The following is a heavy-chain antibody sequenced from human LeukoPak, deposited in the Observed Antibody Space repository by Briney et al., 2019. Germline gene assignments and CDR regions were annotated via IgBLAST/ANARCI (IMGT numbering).Heavy chain of an antibody. Sequence: GGSLRLSCAASGFTFSSHWMSWVCQAPGKGLEWVANIKQDGSEKYYVDSVKGRFTISRDNTKNSLYLQMNSLRAEDTAVYYCARDRLNAFWSGDSWDYWGQGTLVTVSS. V-gene: IGHV3-7*01. J-gene: IGHJ4*02. CDR2: IKQDGSEK. D-gene: IGHD3-3*01. CDR1: GFTFSSHW. CDR3: ARDRLNAFWSGDSWDY.